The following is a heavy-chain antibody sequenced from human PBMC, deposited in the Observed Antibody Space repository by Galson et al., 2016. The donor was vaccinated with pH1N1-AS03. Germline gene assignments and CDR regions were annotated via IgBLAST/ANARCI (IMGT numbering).Heavy chain of an antibody. CDR2: INPSGTIK. J-gene: IGHJ4*02. CDR1: GDTFISHF. V-gene: IGHV1-46*01. CDR3: ATGGSIPPRFDD. D-gene: IGHD1-26*01. Sequence: SVKVSCKASGDTFISHFMHWVRQAPGQGLEWMAIINPSGTIKSYAQKFQGRVTMTRDTSTTTVYMELSSLRSEDTAVYYCATGGSIPPRFDDWGQGTLVTVSS.